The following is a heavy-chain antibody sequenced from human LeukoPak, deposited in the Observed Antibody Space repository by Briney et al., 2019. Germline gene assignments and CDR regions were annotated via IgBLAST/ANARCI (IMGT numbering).Heavy chain of an antibody. CDR1: GYTFTSYD. Sequence: ASVKVSCKASGYTFTSYDINWVRQATGQGLEWMGWMNPNSGNTGYAQKFQGRVTITRDPSISTAYMELSSLRSEDTAVYYCARDVFYGSGTQDDAFDIWGQGTMVTVSS. J-gene: IGHJ3*02. CDR2: MNPNSGNT. D-gene: IGHD3-10*01. CDR3: ARDVFYGSGTQDDAFDI. V-gene: IGHV1-8*03.